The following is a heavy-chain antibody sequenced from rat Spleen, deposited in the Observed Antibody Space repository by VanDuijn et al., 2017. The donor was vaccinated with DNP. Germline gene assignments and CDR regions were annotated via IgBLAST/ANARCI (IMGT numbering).Heavy chain of an antibody. Sequence: EVQLVESGGGLVQPGGSLKLSCVGSGFSFSGYNMVWVRQAPKEGLEWVATIFYDDGSTYYGDSVKGRFTISRDNAKSTLYLQMDSLRSEDTATYYCATPMSWGQGVMVTVSS. J-gene: IGHJ2*01. V-gene: IGHV5-7*01. CDR2: IFYDDGST. CDR1: GFSFSGYN. D-gene: IGHD3-8*01. CDR3: ATPMS.